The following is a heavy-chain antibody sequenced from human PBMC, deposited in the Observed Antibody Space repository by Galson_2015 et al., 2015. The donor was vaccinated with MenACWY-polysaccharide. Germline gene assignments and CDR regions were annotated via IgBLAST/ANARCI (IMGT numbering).Heavy chain of an antibody. J-gene: IGHJ4*02. CDR1: GFTFSNFW. CDR3: ARVRVIRGSSYFDY. V-gene: IGHV3-7*01. CDR2: IKQDGGVK. Sequence: SLRLSCAASGFTFSNFWMSWVRQAPGKGLEWVANIKQDGGVKYYVDSVKGRFTISRDNAKNSLYLQMNSLRAEDTAIYYCARVRVIRGSSYFDYWGQGTLVTVSS. D-gene: IGHD6-6*01.